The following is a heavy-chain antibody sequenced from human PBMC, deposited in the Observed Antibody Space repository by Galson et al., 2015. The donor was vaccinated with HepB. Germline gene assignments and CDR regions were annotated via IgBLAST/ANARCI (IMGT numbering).Heavy chain of an antibody. CDR1: GFTFSSYA. CDR3: ARRIGGYYGMDV. J-gene: IGHJ6*02. D-gene: IGHD3-10*01. V-gene: IGHV3-30-3*01. CDR2: ISYDESNK. Sequence: SLRLSCAASGFTFSSYAMHWVRQAPGKGLEWVAVISYDESNKYYADSVKGRFTISRDNSKNTLYLQMNSLRAEDTAVYYCARRIGGYYGMDVWGQGTTVTVSS.